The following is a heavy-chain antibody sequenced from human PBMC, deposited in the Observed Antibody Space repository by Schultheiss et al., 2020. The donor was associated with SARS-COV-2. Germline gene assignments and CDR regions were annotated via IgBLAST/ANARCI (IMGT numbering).Heavy chain of an antibody. CDR3: TTERTYYYDSSGYYGGMLRDI. Sequence: GGSLRLSCTASGFTFGDYAMSWFRQAPGKGLEWVGFIRSKAYGGTTEYAAPVKGRFTISRDDSKNTLYLQMNSLKTEDTAVYYCTTERTYYYDSSGYYGGMLRDIWGQGTMVTVSS. D-gene: IGHD3-22*01. CDR1: GFTFGDYA. CDR2: IRSKAYGGTT. V-gene: IGHV3-49*03. J-gene: IGHJ3*02.